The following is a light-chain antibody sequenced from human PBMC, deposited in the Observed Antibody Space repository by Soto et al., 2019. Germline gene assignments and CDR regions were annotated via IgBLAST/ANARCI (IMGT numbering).Light chain of an antibody. J-gene: IGKJ4*01. V-gene: IGKV3-20*01. CDR1: QSVSSSY. CDR2: GAS. CDR3: QQLNNYPLT. Sequence: EIVLTQSPGTLSLSPGEGATLSCRASQSVSSSYLAWYQQKPGQAPRLLIYGASSRATGIPDRFSGSGSDTEFTLTISSLQPEDFATYYCQQLNNYPLTFGGGTKVDI.